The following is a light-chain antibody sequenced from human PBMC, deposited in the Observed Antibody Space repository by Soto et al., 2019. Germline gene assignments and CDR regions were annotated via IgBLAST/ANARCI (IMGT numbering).Light chain of an antibody. CDR2: DVS. J-gene: IGLJ2*01. CDR3: CSYTTSSTVV. Sequence: QSALTQPASVSGSPGQSITISCTGTSSDVDAYNYVSWYQQYPGKAPKVIIYDVSNRPSGVSNRFSGSKSGNTASLTISGLQAEDEADYYCCSYTTSSTVVFGGGTKLTVL. V-gene: IGLV2-14*01. CDR1: SSDVDAYNY.